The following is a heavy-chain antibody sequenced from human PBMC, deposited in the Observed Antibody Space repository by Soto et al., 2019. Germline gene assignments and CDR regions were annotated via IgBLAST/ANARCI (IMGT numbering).Heavy chain of an antibody. CDR3: VRDRDWAFDI. CDR2: FGTSRKYI. V-gene: IGHV3-48*02. J-gene: IGHJ3*02. D-gene: IGHD3-9*01. CDR1: GYTFSEYS. Sequence: GGSLRLSCVASGYTFSEYSMNWVRQAPGKGLEWVSYFGTSRKYIFYADSVRGRFTISRDDARNSPYLQLNSLRDEDTAVYYCVRDRDWAFDIWGQGTMVTV.